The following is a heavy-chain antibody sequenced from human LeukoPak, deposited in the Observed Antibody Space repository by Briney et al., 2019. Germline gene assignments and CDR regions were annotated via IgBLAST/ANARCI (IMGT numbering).Heavy chain of an antibody. CDR1: GFTFSDYY. J-gene: IGHJ6*02. V-gene: IGHV3-11*01. Sequence: GGSLRLSCAASGFTFSDYYMSWIRQAPGKGLEWVSYISSSGSTIYYADSVKGRFTISRDNAKNSLYLQMNSLRDEDTAVYYCARERGRFLEPSYYGMDVWGQGTTVTVSS. CDR2: ISSSGSTI. D-gene: IGHD3-3*01. CDR3: ARERGRFLEPSYYGMDV.